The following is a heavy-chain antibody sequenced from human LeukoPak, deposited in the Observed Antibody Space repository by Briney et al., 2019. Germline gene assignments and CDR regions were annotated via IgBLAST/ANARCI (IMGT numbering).Heavy chain of an antibody. CDR2: ISSSGSTI. D-gene: IGHD1/OR15-1a*01. CDR3: ARRTALEQYFDY. CDR1: GFTFSSHW. V-gene: IGHV3-48*04. Sequence: GGSLRLSCAASGFTFSSHWMHWVRQAPGKGLVWVSYISSSGSTIYYADSVKGRFTISRDNAKNSLYLQMNSLRAEDTAVYYCARRTALEQYFDYWGQGTLVTVSS. J-gene: IGHJ4*02.